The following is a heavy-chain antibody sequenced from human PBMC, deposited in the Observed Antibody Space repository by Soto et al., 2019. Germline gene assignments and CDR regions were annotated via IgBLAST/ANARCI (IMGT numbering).Heavy chain of an antibody. Sequence: PGGSLRLSCAASGVSLSDHYMDWVRQAPGKGLEWVGRTRNHANGYTTEYAASVQGRFTIPRDDSKNSLYLQMNSLKIEDTALYCCAKDQYGLDVWGQGTTVTVSS. CDR2: TRNHANGYTT. J-gene: IGHJ6*02. CDR3: AKDQYGLDV. V-gene: IGHV3-72*01. CDR1: GVSLSDHY.